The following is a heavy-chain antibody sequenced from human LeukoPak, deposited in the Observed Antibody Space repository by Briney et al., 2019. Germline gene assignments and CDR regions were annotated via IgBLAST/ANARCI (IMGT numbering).Heavy chain of an antibody. J-gene: IGHJ6*02. V-gene: IGHV4-39*07. CDR1: GGSISSTNYY. CDR3: ARDVVVVPAAIHYGMDV. CDR2: IYYSGST. Sequence: SETLSLTCTVSGGSISSTNYYWGWIRQPPGKGLEWIGSIYYSGSTYYNPSLKSRLTISLDTSKNQFSLRLSSVTAADTAVYYCARDVVVVPAAIHYGMDVWGQGTTVTVSS. D-gene: IGHD2-2*01.